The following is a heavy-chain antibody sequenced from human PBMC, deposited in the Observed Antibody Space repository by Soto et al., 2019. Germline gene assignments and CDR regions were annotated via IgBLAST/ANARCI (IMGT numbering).Heavy chain of an antibody. CDR2: ISAYNGNT. D-gene: IGHD1-1*01. J-gene: IGHJ4*02. Sequence: ASVKVSCKASGYTFTSYGISWVRQAPGQVLEWMGWISAYNGNTNYAQELQGRVTMTTDTSTSTAYMELRSLRSDDTAVYYCARDRTAGQLEYLGQGTMVTVSS. CDR3: ARDRTAGQLEY. V-gene: IGHV1-18*04. CDR1: GYTFTSYG.